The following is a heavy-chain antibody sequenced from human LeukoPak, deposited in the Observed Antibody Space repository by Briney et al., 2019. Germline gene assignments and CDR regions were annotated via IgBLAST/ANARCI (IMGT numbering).Heavy chain of an antibody. J-gene: IGHJ6*02. CDR1: GGSSSSGDYY. CDR3: ARVRRDYYYGMDV. Sequence: SETLSLTCTVSGGSSSSGDYYWSWIRQPPGKVLEWIGYIYYSGSTYYNPSLKSRVTISVDTSKNQFSLKLSSVTAADTAVYYCARVRRDYYYGMDVWGQGTTVTVSS. CDR2: IYYSGST. V-gene: IGHV4-30-4*01.